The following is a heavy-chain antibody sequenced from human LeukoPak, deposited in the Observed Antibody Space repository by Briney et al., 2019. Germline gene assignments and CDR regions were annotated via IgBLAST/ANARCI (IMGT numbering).Heavy chain of an antibody. J-gene: IGHJ4*02. D-gene: IGHD3-3*01. CDR1: GYSFTSYW. CDR2: IYPGDSDT. V-gene: IGHV5-51*01. CDR3: ARPGLNDFGVVPYYFDY. Sequence: GESLKISCKGSGYSFTSYWIGWVRQMPGKGLEWMGIIYPGDSDTRYSPSFQGQVTISADKSISTAYLQWSSLKASDTAMYYCARPGLNDFGVVPYYFDYWGQGTLVTVSS.